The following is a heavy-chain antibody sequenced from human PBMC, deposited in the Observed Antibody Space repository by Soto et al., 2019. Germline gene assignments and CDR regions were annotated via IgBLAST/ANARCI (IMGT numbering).Heavy chain of an antibody. CDR3: AKEKGANYDFWSGYYLEFDY. CDR1: GFTFSSYA. V-gene: IGHV3-23*01. J-gene: IGHJ4*02. Sequence: GGSLRLSCAASGFTFSSYAMSWVRQAPGKGLEWVSAISGSGGSTYYADSVKGRFTISRDNSKNTLYLQMNSLRAEDTAVYYCAKEKGANYDFWSGYYLEFDYWGQGTLVTVSS. D-gene: IGHD3-3*01. CDR2: ISGSGGST.